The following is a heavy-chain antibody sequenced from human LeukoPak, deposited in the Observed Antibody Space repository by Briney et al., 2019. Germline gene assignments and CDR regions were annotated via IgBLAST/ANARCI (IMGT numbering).Heavy chain of an antibody. CDR1: GGTFSSYA. V-gene: IGHV1-69*01. CDR2: IIPIFGTA. D-gene: IGHD2-15*01. CDR3: ARGSSAGYYYGMDV. J-gene: IGHJ6*04. Sequence: ASVKVSCKASGGTFSSYAISWVRQAPGQGLEWVGGIIPIFGTANYAQKFQGRVTITADEYTSTAYMELSSLRSEDTAVYYCARGSSAGYYYGMDVWGKGTTVTVSS.